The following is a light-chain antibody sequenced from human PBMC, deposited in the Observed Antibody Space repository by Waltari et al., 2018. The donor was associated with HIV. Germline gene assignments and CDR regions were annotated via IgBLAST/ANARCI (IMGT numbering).Light chain of an antibody. J-gene: IGKJ2*01. CDR1: QSVLYSSNNKNY. Sequence: DIVMTQSTDSLAVSLGERATINCKSSQSVLYSSNNKNYLAWYQQKPGQPPKLLIYWASTRESGVPDRFSGSGSGSDFTLTISSLQAEDVAVYYCQQYYRAPPTFGQGTKLEIK. CDR2: WAS. CDR3: QQYYRAPPT. V-gene: IGKV4-1*01.